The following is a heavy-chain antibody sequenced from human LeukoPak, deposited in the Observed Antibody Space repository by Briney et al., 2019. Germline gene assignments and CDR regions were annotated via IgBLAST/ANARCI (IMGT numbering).Heavy chain of an antibody. CDR3: ARDAQVITIFGVVIGGYYYYMDV. CDR2: IIPIFGTA. CDR1: GGTFSSYA. D-gene: IGHD3-3*01. Sequence: SVKVSCKASGGTFSSYAISWVRQAPGQGLEWMGGIIPIFGTANYAQKFQGRVTMTRDTSISTAYMELSRLRSDDTAVYYCARDAQVITIFGVVIGGYYYYMDVWGKGTTVTVSS. J-gene: IGHJ6*03. V-gene: IGHV1-69*05.